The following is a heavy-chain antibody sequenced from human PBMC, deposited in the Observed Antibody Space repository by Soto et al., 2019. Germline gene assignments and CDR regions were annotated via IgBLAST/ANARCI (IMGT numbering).Heavy chain of an antibody. CDR2: IYYSGST. CDR1: GGSISSYY. J-gene: IGHJ4*02. V-gene: IGHV4-59*08. CDR3: ARRYADCFDY. Sequence: QVQLQESGPGLVKPSETLSLTCTVSGGSISSYYWSWIRQPPGKGLEWIGYIYYSGSTNYNPSLKSRVTISVDTSKNQFSLKLSSVTAADPAVYYRARRYADCFDYWGQGTLVTVSS. D-gene: IGHD4-17*01.